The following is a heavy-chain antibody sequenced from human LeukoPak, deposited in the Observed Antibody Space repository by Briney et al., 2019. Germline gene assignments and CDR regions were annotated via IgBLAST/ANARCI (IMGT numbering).Heavy chain of an antibody. V-gene: IGHV4-34*01. CDR3: ARTDSSGYYSNYYFDY. CDR1: GGSFSGYY. D-gene: IGHD3-22*01. CDR2: INHSGST. J-gene: IGHJ4*02. Sequence: KASETLSLTCAVYGGSFSGYYWSWIRQPPGKGLEWIGEINHSGSTNYNPSLKSRVTISVDTSENQFSLKLSSVTAADTAVYYCARTDSSGYYSNYYFDYWGQGTLVTVSS.